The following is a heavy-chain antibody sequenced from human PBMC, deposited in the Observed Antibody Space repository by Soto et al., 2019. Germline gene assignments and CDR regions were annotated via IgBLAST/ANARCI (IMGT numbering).Heavy chain of an antibody. CDR2: IHHSGNT. J-gene: IGHJ6*02. Sequence: PSETLSLTCAVSGDSIVSSNWWSWVRQPPGKGLEWIGEIHHSGNTNYNPSLKSRVAISVDKSKNQFSLRLSSVTAADTAVYYCAREGHSIPAECPGKYYYYCLDGRGQGTTVNVS. D-gene: IGHD2-21*01. CDR3: AREGHSIPAECPGKYYYYCLDG. CDR1: GDSIVSSNW. V-gene: IGHV4-4*02.